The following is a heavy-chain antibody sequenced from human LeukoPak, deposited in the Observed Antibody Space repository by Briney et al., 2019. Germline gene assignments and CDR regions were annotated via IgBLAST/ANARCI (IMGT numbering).Heavy chain of an antibody. D-gene: IGHD5-12*01. CDR1: GYTFTGYY. J-gene: IGHJ4*02. CDR2: INPNSGVT. CDR3: ARDSGNSGHDY. V-gene: IGHV1-2*02. Sequence: ASVKVSCKASGYTFTGYYMHWVRQAPGQGLEWMAWINPNSGVTNYAQKFQGRVTMTRDTSISTAYMGLSRLRSDDTAVYYCARDSGNSGHDYWGQGTLVTVSS.